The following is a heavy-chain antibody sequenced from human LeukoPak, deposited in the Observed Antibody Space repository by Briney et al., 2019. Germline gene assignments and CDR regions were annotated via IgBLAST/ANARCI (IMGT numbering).Heavy chain of an antibody. CDR3: ARGGYYDSSGYYFDAFDI. J-gene: IGHJ3*02. Sequence: SETLSLTCAVSGGSISSGGYSWSWIRQPPGKGLEWIGYIYHSGSTYYNPSLKSRVTISVDRSKNQFSLKLSSVTAADTAVYYCARGGYYDSSGYYFDAFDIWGQGTMVTVSS. V-gene: IGHV4-30-2*01. CDR1: GGSISSGGYS. CDR2: IYHSGST. D-gene: IGHD3-22*01.